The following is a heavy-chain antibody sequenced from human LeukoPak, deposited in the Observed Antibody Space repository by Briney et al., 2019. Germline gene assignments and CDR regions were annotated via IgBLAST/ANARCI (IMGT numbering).Heavy chain of an antibody. V-gene: IGHV4-30-4*01. CDR2: IYNRRST. D-gene: IGHD3-22*01. Sequence: PSETLSLTCTVSGGSISSGNHYWSWIRQPPGKGLEWIGYIYNRRSTYYNPSLKRRVTVSVDTCKNQFSLKLSSVTAEDTAVYYCARGGGYYDSSGYYTNNDAFDIWGQGTMVTVSS. J-gene: IGHJ3*02. CDR3: ARGGGYYDSSGYYTNNDAFDI. CDR1: GGSISSGNHY.